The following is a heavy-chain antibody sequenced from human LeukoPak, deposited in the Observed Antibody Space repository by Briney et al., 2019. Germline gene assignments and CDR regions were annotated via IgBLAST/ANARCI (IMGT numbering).Heavy chain of an antibody. CDR3: ASSCSTSCYNFDY. J-gene: IGHJ4*02. V-gene: IGHV4-30-4*08. Sequence: PSETLSLTCTVSGGSISSGDYYWSWIRQPPGKGLEWIGYIYYSGSTYYNPSLKSRVTISVDTSKNQFSLKLSSVTAADTAVYYSASSCSTSCYNFDYWGQGTLVTVSS. D-gene: IGHD2-2*02. CDR1: GGSISSGDYY. CDR2: IYYSGST.